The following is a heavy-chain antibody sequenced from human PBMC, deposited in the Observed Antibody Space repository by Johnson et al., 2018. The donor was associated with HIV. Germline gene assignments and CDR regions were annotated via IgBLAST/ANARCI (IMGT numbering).Heavy chain of an antibody. J-gene: IGHJ3*02. D-gene: IGHD1-14*01. Sequence: QVQLVESGGGVVHPGRSLRLSCAASGFTFSDYYMSWIRQAPGKGLEWVSYISSSGSTIYYADSVKGRFTISRDNSKNTLYLQMNSLKTEDKGVYYCTTERGYAYDIWGQGTMVTVSS. V-gene: IGHV3-11*01. CDR1: GFTFSDYY. CDR3: TTERGYAYDI. CDR2: ISSSGSTI.